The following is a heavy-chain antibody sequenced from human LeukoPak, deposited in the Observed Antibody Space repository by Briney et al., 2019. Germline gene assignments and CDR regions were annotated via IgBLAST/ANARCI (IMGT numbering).Heavy chain of an antibody. CDR3: ARRRGGSSGYIDY. Sequence: GESLKISCKGSGYSFTSYWTGWVRQMPGKGLEWMGIIYPGDSDTRYSPSFQGHVTISADNSISTAYLQWSSLKASDTAMYYCARRRGGSSGYIDYWGQGTLVTVSS. V-gene: IGHV5-51*01. D-gene: IGHD3-22*01. CDR2: IYPGDSDT. J-gene: IGHJ4*02. CDR1: GYSFTSYW.